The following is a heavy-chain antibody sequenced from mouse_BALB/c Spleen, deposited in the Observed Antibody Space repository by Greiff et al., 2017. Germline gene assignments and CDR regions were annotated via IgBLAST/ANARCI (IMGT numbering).Heavy chain of an antibody. J-gene: IGHJ2*01. CDR2: IWSGGST. Sequence: QVQLQQSGPGLVQPSQSLSITCTVSGFSLTSYGVHWVRQSPGKGLEWLGVIWSGGSTDYNAAFISRLSISKDNSKSQVFFKMNSLQADDTAIYYCARGGVDYWGQGTTLTVSS. CDR1: GFSLTSYG. V-gene: IGHV2-4-1*01. CDR3: ARGGVDY.